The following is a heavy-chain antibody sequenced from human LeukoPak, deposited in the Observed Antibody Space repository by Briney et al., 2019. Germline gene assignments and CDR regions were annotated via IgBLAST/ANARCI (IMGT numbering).Heavy chain of an antibody. Sequence: SETLSLTCTVSGGSISSNNYYWGWVRQPPGRGLEWIARIYYSGSTYYNPSLKSRVTISVDTSMNRFSLKLSSVTAADTAVYYCARHPYCSGGSCYSGGFAFDIWGQGTMVTVSS. CDR3: ARHPYCSGGSCYSGGFAFDI. J-gene: IGHJ3*02. CDR1: GGSISSNNYY. D-gene: IGHD2-15*01. CDR2: IYYSGST. V-gene: IGHV4-39*01.